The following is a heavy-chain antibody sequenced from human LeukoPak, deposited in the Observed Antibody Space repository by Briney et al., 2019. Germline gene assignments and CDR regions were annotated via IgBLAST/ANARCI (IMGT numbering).Heavy chain of an antibody. CDR3: ARYSSTWNSWFDP. J-gene: IGHJ5*02. V-gene: IGHV4-59*01. CDR1: GGSISSYY. CDR2: ISYSGST. D-gene: IGHD6-13*01. Sequence: SETLSLTCTVSGGSISSYYWTWIRQPPGKGLEWIGYISYSGSTNYNPSLESRVTISVDTSKNQFSLKLSSVTAADTAVYYCARYSSTWNSWFDPWGQGTLVAVSS.